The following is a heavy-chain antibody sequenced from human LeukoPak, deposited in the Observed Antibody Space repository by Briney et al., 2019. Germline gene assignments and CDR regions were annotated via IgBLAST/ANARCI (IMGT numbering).Heavy chain of an antibody. CDR2: IIPIFGTA. CDR3: ARAGLRYYSHFDY. V-gene: IGHV1-69*13. CDR1: GGTFSSYA. D-gene: IGHD2/OR15-2a*01. Sequence: ASVKVSCKASGGTFSSYAISWVRQAPGQGLEWMGGIIPIFGTANYAQKFQGRVTITADESTSTAYMELSSLRSEDTAVYYCARAGLRYYSHFDYWGQGTLVTVSS. J-gene: IGHJ4*02.